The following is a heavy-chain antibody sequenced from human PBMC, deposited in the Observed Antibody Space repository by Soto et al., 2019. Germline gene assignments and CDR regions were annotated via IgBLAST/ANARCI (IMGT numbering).Heavy chain of an antibody. V-gene: IGHV3-9*01. Sequence: PGGSLRLSCAASGFTVDDYAMHWVRQAPGKGLEWVSGISWNSETIDYADSVKGRFTISRDNAKSSLFLQMNSLRPDDTALYYCAKDMKWGGMTTIHYIDSSGQGTLVTVSS. CDR1: GFTVDDYA. CDR3: AKDMKWGGMTTIHYIDS. CDR2: ISWNSETI. J-gene: IGHJ4*02. D-gene: IGHD4-17*01.